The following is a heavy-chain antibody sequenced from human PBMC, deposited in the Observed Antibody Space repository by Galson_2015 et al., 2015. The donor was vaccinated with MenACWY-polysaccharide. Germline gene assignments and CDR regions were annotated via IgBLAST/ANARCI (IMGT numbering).Heavy chain of an antibody. J-gene: IGHJ4*02. Sequence: SLRLSCAASGFTFSSYAMSWVRQAPGKGLEWVSTITGSGGSTYYADSVKGRFTISRDTSKNTLYLQMNSLSAEDTALYYCAKGHRAYCGGDCDSDNWGQGTLVTVSS. CDR3: AKGHRAYCGGDCDSDN. V-gene: IGHV3-23*01. CDR2: ITGSGGST. CDR1: GFTFSSYA. D-gene: IGHD2-21*02.